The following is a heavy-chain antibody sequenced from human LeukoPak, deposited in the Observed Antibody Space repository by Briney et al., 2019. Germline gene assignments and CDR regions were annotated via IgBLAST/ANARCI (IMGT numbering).Heavy chain of an antibody. CDR2: INHSGST. Sequence: SETLSLTCAVYGGSFSGYYWSWIRQPPGKGLEWIGEINHSGSTNYNPSLKSRVTISVDTSQNQFSLKLSSVTAADTAVYYCARASRPPAARWVHQYWGQGTLVTVFS. CDR3: ARASRPPAARWVHQY. J-gene: IGHJ4*02. D-gene: IGHD6-6*01. V-gene: IGHV4-34*01. CDR1: GGSFSGYY.